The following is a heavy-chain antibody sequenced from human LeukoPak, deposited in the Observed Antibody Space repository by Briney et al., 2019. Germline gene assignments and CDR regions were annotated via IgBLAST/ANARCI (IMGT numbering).Heavy chain of an antibody. CDR2: TKVDGSTT. V-gene: IGHV3-74*01. CDR3: VRDVSYYRSESHFDS. CDR1: GFTLNSFW. J-gene: IGHJ4*02. D-gene: IGHD3-10*01. Sequence: GGSVTLSCAACGFTLNSFWMHWLGQGPGQGLLWVSRTKVDGSTTSYADSVRGRFTISRYNAKNTLYLQMNSLSAEPTAVYYCVRDVSYYRSESHFDSWGQGTLVTVSS.